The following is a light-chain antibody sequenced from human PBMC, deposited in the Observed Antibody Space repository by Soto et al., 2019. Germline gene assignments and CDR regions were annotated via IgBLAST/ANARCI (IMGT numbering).Light chain of an antibody. CDR1: QSVSNS. CDR2: DVS. J-gene: IGKJ5*01. V-gene: IGKV3-11*01. Sequence: EIVLTHSPATLSLSPGERVTISARASQSVSNSLAWYQQKPGQPPRLLIYDVSNRATGIPARFSGSGSGTDVTLTITSLEPEDFAVYFCHQRYNWPRVTFGQGTRLEI. CDR3: HQRYNWPRVT.